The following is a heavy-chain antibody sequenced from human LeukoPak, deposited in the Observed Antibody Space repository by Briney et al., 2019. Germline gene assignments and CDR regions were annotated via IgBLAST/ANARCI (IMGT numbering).Heavy chain of an antibody. CDR3: ARGGDYDILTGYYPNFDY. CDR1: GGSISSSSYY. V-gene: IGHV4-39*07. J-gene: IGHJ4*02. Sequence: SSETLSLTCTVSGGSISSSSYYWGWIRQPPGKGLEWIGSIYYSGSTYYNPSLKSRVTISVDTSKNQLSLKLSSVTAADTAVYYCARGGDYDILTGYYPNFDYWGQGTLVTVSS. CDR2: IYYSGST. D-gene: IGHD3-9*01.